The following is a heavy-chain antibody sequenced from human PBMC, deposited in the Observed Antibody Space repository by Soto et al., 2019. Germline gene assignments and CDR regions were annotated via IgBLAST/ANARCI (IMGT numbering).Heavy chain of an antibody. V-gene: IGHV1-69*02. CDR3: AKLITGTTDWFDP. J-gene: IGHJ5*02. CDR2: IIPILGIA. Sequence: ASVKVSCKASGGTFSSYTISWVRQAPGQGLEWMGRIIPILGIANYAQKFQGRVTITADKSTSTAYMELSSLRSEDTAVYYCAKLITGTTDWFDPWGQGTLVTVSS. D-gene: IGHD1-7*01. CDR1: GGTFSSYT.